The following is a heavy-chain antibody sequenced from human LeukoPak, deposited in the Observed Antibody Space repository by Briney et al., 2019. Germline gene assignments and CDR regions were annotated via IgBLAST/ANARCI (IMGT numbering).Heavy chain of an antibody. V-gene: IGHV3-30*18. CDR2: ISYDGSNK. Sequence: GGSLRLSCAASGFTISSYGMHWVRQAPGKGLEWVAVISYDGSNKYYADSVKGRFTISRDNSKNTLYLQMNSLRAEDTAVYYCAKGRAVTTWRYGMDVWGQGTTVTVSS. D-gene: IGHD4-17*01. J-gene: IGHJ6*02. CDR3: AKGRAVTTWRYGMDV. CDR1: GFTISSYG.